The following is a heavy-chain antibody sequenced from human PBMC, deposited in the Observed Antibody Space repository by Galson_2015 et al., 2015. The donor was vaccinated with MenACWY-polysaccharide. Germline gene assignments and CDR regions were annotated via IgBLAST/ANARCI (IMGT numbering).Heavy chain of an antibody. CDR3: AREKGGRYDSSGYPDY. CDR2: ISSSSSTI. Sequence: SLRLSCAASGFTFSSYSMNWVRQAPGKGLEWVSYISSSSSTIYYADSVEGRFTISRDNAKNSLYLQMNSLRDEDTAVYYCAREKGGRYDSSGYPDYWGQGTLVTVSS. CDR1: GFTFSSYS. J-gene: IGHJ4*02. D-gene: IGHD3-22*01. V-gene: IGHV3-48*02.